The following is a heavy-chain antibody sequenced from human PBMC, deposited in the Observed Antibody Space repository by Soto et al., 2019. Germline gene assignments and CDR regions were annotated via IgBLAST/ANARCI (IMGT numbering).Heavy chain of an antibody. CDR1: GGPIAPFY. CDR3: ARTRGRGPWRDFYFDF. Sequence: SETLSLTCTVSGGPIAPFYWTWIRQSPGKGLESIGYVYYNGSTNYNPALKGRVTISLDTSKSQFSLRLSSVTAADTAVYYCARTRGRGPWRDFYFDFWGQGSLVTVSS. V-gene: IGHV4-59*12. CDR2: VYYNGST. D-gene: IGHD2-15*01. J-gene: IGHJ4*02.